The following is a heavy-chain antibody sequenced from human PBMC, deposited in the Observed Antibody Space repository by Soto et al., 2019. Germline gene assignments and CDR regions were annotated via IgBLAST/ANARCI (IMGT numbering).Heavy chain of an antibody. CDR2: ISGSGSIT. V-gene: IGHV3-23*01. CDR3: ARDLLAAAGTLFFDF. D-gene: IGHD6-13*01. CDR1: GFTFSNYA. Sequence: PGGSLRLSCAASGFTFSNYAMSWVRQAPGKGLEWVSAISGSGSITYYADSVEGRFTISRDNSMHTLYLQINSLRAEGTAVYYCARDLLAAAGTLFFDFWGQGTLVTVSS. J-gene: IGHJ4*02.